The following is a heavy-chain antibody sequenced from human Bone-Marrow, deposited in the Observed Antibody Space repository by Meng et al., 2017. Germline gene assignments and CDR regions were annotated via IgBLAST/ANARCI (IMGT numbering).Heavy chain of an antibody. D-gene: IGHD2-21*01. CDR3: RLAYCMGDCVDY. J-gene: IGHJ4*02. V-gene: IGHV4-34*01. Sequence: QVQVQQWGAGLVKPSETRSTTCAFYGGSFSAYDWSWIRQPPGKGLEWLGQINHSGSTNDNPSLKSRVTISIDTSRNQLSLKLSSVTAADTAVYYCRLAYCMGDCVDYWGQGTLVTVSS. CDR2: INHSGST. CDR1: GGSFSAYD.